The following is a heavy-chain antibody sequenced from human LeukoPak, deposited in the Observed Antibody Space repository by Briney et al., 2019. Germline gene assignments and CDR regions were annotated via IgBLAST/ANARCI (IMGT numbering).Heavy chain of an antibody. J-gene: IGHJ6*02. CDR2: IHYSGST. CDR1: GGSISSSSYY. V-gene: IGHV4-39*07. D-gene: IGHD6-19*01. CDR3: ARAGYSSGWYGMDV. Sequence: SETLSLTCTVSGGSISSSSYYWGWIRQPPGKGLEWIGTIHYSGSTNYNPSLKSRVTISVDTSKNQFSLKLSSVTAADTAVYYCARAGYSSGWYGMDVWGQGTTVTVSS.